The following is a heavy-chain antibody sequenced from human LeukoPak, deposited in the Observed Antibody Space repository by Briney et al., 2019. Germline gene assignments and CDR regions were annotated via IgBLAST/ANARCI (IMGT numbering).Heavy chain of an antibody. J-gene: IGHJ4*02. Sequence: GGSLRLSCAASGFTFSSYAMSWVRQAPGKGLEWVSAISGSGGSTYYADSVKGRFTISRDNSKNTLYLQMNSLRAEDTAVYYYAKVLTMVRGVIIGPHFDYWGQGTLVTVSS. CDR1: GFTFSSYA. D-gene: IGHD3-10*01. CDR3: AKVLTMVRGVIIGPHFDY. CDR2: ISGSGGST. V-gene: IGHV3-23*01.